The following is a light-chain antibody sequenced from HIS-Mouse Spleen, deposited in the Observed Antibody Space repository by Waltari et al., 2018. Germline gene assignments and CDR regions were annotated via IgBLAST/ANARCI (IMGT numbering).Light chain of an antibody. Sequence: QSALTQPPSASGSPGQSVTISCTGTSSDVGGYNYLPWYQQHPGKAPKLMIYEVSKRPSGVPDRFSGSKSGNTASLTVSGLQAEDEADYYCSSYAGSNNLGVFGGGTKLTVL. CDR1: SSDVGGYNY. CDR3: SSYAGSNNLGV. CDR2: EVS. V-gene: IGLV2-8*01. J-gene: IGLJ2*01.